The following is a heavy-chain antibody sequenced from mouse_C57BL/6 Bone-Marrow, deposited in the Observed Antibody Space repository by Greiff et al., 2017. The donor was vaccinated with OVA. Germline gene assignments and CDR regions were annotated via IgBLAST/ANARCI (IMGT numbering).Heavy chain of an antibody. CDR2: INPSTGGT. V-gene: IGHV1-42*01. Sequence: EVQLQQSGPELVKPGASVKISCKASGYSFTGYYMNWVKQSPEKSLEWIGEINPSTGGTTYNQKFKAKATLTVDKSSSTAYMQLKSLTSEDSAVYYCARWPGFAYWGQGTLVTVSA. J-gene: IGHJ3*01. CDR3: ARWPGFAY. CDR1: GYSFTGYY.